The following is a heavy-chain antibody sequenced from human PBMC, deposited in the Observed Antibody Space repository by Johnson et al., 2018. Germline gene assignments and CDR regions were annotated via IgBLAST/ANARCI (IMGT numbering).Heavy chain of an antibody. V-gene: IGHV4-61*02. CDR3: EREEIVGVSEAFNL. CDR2: IYIRGST. Sequence: QVQLQESGPGLVKPSQTLSLTYTVSGDSITSGSYYWNWIRQPAGKGLEWLGRIYIRGSTNYNPSLKSRLTISINMSKNQVSLKFTSVTAADPAVYFCEREEIVGVSEAFNLWGQGTMVTVSS. CDR1: GDSITSGSYY. J-gene: IGHJ3*01. D-gene: IGHD2-21*01.